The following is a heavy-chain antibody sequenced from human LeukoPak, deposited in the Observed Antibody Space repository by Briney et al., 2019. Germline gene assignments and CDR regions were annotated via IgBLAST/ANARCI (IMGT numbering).Heavy chain of an antibody. V-gene: IGHV3-30*04. CDR3: ARDISRLTPLGYYYGMDV. D-gene: IGHD1-14*01. CDR1: GFTFSSYA. CDR2: ISYDGSNK. J-gene: IGHJ6*02. Sequence: EGSLRLSCAASGFTFSSYAMHWVRQAPGKGLEWVAVISYDGSNKYNADSVKGRFTISRDNSKNTLYLQMNSLRAEDTAVYYCARDISRLTPLGYYYGMDVWGQGTTVTVSS.